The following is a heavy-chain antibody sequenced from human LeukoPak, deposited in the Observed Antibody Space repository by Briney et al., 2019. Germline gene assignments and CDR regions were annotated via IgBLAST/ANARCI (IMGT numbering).Heavy chain of an antibody. CDR3: AGTRYSSGWYHFDY. CDR1: GGSISTSY. Sequence: SDTLSLTCTVSGGSISTSYWSWIRQPPGKGLEWIGYIYYSGSTNYNPSLKSRVTISVDTSKNQFSLKLSSVTAADTAVYYCAGTRYSSGWYHFDYWGQGTLDTVSS. D-gene: IGHD6-19*01. CDR2: IYYSGST. V-gene: IGHV4-59*07. J-gene: IGHJ4*02.